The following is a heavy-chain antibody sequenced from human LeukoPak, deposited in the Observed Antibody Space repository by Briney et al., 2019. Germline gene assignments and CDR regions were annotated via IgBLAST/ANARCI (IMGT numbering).Heavy chain of an antibody. CDR3: ARVGRDYYDRLGDAFDI. J-gene: IGHJ3*02. V-gene: IGHV4-59*01. Sequence: SETLSLTCTVSGGSISSYYWSWIRQPPGKGLEWIGYIYYSGSTNYNPSLKSRVTISVDTSKNQFSLKLSSVTAADTAVHYCARVGRDYYDRLGDAFDIWGQGTMVTVSS. CDR1: GGSISSYY. CDR2: IYYSGST. D-gene: IGHD3-22*01.